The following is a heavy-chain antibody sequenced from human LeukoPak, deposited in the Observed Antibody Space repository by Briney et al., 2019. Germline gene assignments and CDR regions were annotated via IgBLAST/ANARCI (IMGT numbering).Heavy chain of an antibody. D-gene: IGHD6-19*01. CDR1: GYFIRSGFY. J-gene: IGHJ3*02. V-gene: IGHV4-38-2*02. CDR3: AREIVAGLGVSFDI. CDR2: FYHSGST. Sequence: SETLSLTCTVSGYFIRSGFYWGWIRQPPGKGLEWIGSFYHSGSTYYNPSLESRVTISVDTSKNQFSLKLSSVTAADTAVYYCAREIVAGLGVSFDIWGQGTMVTVSS.